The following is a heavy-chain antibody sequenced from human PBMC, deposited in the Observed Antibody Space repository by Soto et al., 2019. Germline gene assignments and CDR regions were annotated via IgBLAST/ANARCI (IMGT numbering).Heavy chain of an antibody. D-gene: IGHD6-19*01. J-gene: IGHJ1*01. CDR2: ISGSGGST. Sequence: GGSLRLSCAASGFTFSSCGMSWVRQAPGKGLEWVSAISGSGGSTYYADSVKGRFTISRDNSKNTLYLQMNSLRAEDTAVYYCAKVAVAGIYFQHWGQGTLVTVSS. CDR3: AKVAVAGIYFQH. CDR1: GFTFSSCG. V-gene: IGHV3-23*01.